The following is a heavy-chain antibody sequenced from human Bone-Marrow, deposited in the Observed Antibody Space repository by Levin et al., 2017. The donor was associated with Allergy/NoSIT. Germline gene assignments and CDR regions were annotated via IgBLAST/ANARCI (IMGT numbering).Heavy chain of an antibody. J-gene: IGHJ4*02. CDR3: AYVGHDYGFED. Sequence: VSGPTLVKPTQTLTLTCTFSGFSLSTSGVGVGWIRQPPGKALEWLALIYWDDNKRYSPSLKSRLTITKDTSKNQVVLRMTNMAPVDTATYYCAYVGHDYGFEDWGQGSPVTVSS. CDR2: IYWDDNK. V-gene: IGHV2-5*02. CDR1: GFSLSTSGVG. D-gene: IGHD5-12*01.